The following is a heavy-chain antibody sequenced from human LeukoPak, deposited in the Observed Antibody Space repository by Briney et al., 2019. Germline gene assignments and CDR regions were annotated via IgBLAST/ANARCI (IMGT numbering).Heavy chain of an antibody. Sequence: GGTQSLSCAASVYRFSKSCMHGVPHATGKGRVCVSRINRDGTTTYYADSVKGRFTISRDNAKNTLFLQMNSLRPGDTALYYWASDPYLANFWTGYPHYWGEGTLGTVSS. CDR3: ASDPYLANFWTGYPHY. CDR1: VYRFSKSC. CDR2: INRDGTTT. D-gene: IGHD3/OR15-3a*01. J-gene: IGHJ4*02. V-gene: IGHV3-74*01.